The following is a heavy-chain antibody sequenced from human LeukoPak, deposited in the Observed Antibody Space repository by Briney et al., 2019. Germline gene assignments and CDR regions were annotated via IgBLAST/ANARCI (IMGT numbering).Heavy chain of an antibody. V-gene: IGHV1-46*01. CDR3: ARAFFGLGAD. D-gene: IGHD3-10*01. Sequence: ASVKVSCKASGYTFTSYYIHWVRQAPGKGLEWMGLIDPSGGSTRYAQKFQGRVTMTRDTSTSTVFLEVSSLKSEDTAVYYCARAFFGLGADWGQGTLVTVSS. CDR2: IDPSGGST. J-gene: IGHJ4*02. CDR1: GYTFTSYY.